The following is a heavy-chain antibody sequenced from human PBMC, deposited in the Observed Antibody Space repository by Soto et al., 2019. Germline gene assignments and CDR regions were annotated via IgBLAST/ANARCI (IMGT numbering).Heavy chain of an antibody. V-gene: IGHV4-59*08. J-gene: IGHJ4*02. Sequence: SETLSLTCAVSGGSISGYYWSWIRQPPGKGLEWIGYIYYTGSTNYNPSLRGRVTISVDTSKNQFSPKLSSVTAADTAVYYCERLTGGRYFDYWGQGTLVTVSS. CDR2: IYYTGST. CDR3: ERLTGGRYFDY. D-gene: IGHD2-15*01. CDR1: GGSISGYY.